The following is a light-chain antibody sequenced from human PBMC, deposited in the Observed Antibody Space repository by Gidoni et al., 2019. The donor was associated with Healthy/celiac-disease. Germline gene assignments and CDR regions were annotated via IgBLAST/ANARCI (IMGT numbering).Light chain of an antibody. Sequence: SYVRTQTPPVSVAPGQTARITCGGNNIGSKSVHWYQQKPGRAPGLVVYDDSERPSGIPERFSGSNSGSTATLTIRRVEAGDEADYYCQVWDSSSDLVVFGGGTKLTVL. CDR2: DDS. J-gene: IGLJ2*01. V-gene: IGLV3-21*02. CDR1: NIGSKS. CDR3: QVWDSSSDLVV.